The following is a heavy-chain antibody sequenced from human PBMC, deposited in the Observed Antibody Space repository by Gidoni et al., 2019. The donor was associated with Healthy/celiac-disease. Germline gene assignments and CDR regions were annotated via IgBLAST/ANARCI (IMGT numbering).Heavy chain of an antibody. CDR2: IKIKNDGGTT. CDR1: GFTFSNDW. Sequence: EVQLVESGGGLVKPGGSLRLHCASSGFTFSNDWMNWGRQAPGKGLGWVGRIKIKNDGGTTDYASPVKGRCTISRDDSKNTLYLQMNSLKTEDTAVYYCTTVVDPLRFLEWLFDYWGQGTLVTVSS. V-gene: IGHV3-15*07. J-gene: IGHJ4*02. CDR3: TTVVDPLRFLEWLFDY. D-gene: IGHD3-3*01.